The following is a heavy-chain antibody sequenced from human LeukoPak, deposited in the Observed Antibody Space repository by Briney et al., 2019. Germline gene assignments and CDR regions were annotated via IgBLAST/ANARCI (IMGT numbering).Heavy chain of an antibody. CDR2: VKQDGSEK. Sequence: PGGSLRLSCAASGFTFSSYWMVWVRQAPGKGLEGVANVKQDGSEKYYVDSVKGRFTISRDNAKNSLYLQMNSLRAEDTAVYYCVLNWSGLHWGQGTLVTVSS. CDR3: VLNWSGLH. V-gene: IGHV3-7*03. D-gene: IGHD2-21*02. J-gene: IGHJ4*02. CDR1: GFTFSSYW.